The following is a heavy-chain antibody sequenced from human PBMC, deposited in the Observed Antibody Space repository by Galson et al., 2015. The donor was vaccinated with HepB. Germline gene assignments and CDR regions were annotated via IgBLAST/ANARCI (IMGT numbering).Heavy chain of an antibody. CDR2: IIPILGIA. D-gene: IGHD3-10*01. CDR1: GGTFSSYT. Sequence: SVKVSCKASGGTFSSYTISWVRQAPGQGLEWMGRIIPILGIANYAQKFQGRVTITADKSTSTAYMELSSRRSEDTAVYYCARGGFGGNWFDPWGQGTLVTVSS. V-gene: IGHV1-69*02. CDR3: ARGGFGGNWFDP. J-gene: IGHJ5*02.